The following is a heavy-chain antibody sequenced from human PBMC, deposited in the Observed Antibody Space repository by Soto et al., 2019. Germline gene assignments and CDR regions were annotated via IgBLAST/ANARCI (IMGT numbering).Heavy chain of an antibody. J-gene: IGHJ2*01. D-gene: IGHD1-20*01. V-gene: IGHV4-34*01. Sequence: SATLSLTCSVYGGSSRAYHWSWIRQSPGEGLEWIGEFSYSGSLNYNPSLKRRVAVSLDTSTDHFSLTMTSVTAADTGVYFCAGGPRYWSFALWGRGTLVTVS. CDR1: GGSSRAYH. CDR3: AGGPRYWSFAL. CDR2: FSYSGSL.